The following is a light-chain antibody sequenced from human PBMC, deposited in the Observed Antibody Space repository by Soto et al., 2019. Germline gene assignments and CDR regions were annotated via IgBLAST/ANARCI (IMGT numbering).Light chain of an antibody. V-gene: IGLV2-14*01. CDR1: SSAVGGYNY. CDR3: SSYTSSSTLYV. J-gene: IGLJ1*01. CDR2: DVS. Sequence: SVLPQPASVSGSPAQSITISCTRTSSAVGGYNYVSWYQQHPGKAPKLMIYDVSNRPSGVSNRFSGFKSGNTASLTISGLQAEDEADYYCSSYTSSSTLYVFGTGTKVTVL.